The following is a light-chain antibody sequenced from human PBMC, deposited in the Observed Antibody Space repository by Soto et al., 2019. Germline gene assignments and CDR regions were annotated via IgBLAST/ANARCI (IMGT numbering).Light chain of an antibody. V-gene: IGKV3-15*01. CDR3: HQYHNSAPIS. J-gene: IGKJ5*01. CDR2: GAV. CDR1: QGVSSN. Sequence: EMVLTQTPATLSVNQGERATLCSRASQGVSSNLAWYQQKPGQAPRLLIYGAVSRATGVPARFSGSGFATEFTHTISSLLSTESSVFYCHQYHNSAPISVGGGTRLEIK.